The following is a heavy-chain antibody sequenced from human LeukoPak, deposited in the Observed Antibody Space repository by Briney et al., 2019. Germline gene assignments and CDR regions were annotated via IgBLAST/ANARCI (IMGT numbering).Heavy chain of an antibody. CDR3: AKDPPSFHH. V-gene: IGHV3-21*01. CDR1: GFTFNNYN. J-gene: IGHJ1*01. Sequence: GGSLRLSCAASGFTFNNYNMNWVRQAPGKGLEWVSSISSSSIYIYYADSVKGRFTISRDNAKNSLYLQMNSLRAEDTAIYYCAKDPPSFHHWGQGTLVTVSS. CDR2: ISSSSIYI.